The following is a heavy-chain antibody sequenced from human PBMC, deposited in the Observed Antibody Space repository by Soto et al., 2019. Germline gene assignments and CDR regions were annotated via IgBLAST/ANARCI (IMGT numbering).Heavy chain of an antibody. CDR1: GYDFTTYG. D-gene: IGHD1-26*01. CDR3: ARGSYGDY. V-gene: IGHV1-18*01. J-gene: IGHJ4*02. CDR2: SSAHNGNT. Sequence: QVHLVQSGAEVKKPGASVKASCKGSGYDFTTYGITWVRKAPGQGLEWMAWSSAHNGNTDYAQKLQGRVTVTRDTSTSTGYMELRSVGYDGTAMYSCARGSYGDYWGQGALVTVSS.